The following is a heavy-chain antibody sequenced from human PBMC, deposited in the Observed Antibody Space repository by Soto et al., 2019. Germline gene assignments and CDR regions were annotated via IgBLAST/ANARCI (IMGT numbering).Heavy chain of an antibody. V-gene: IGHV4-59*01. Sequence: QVQLQESGPGLVKPSETLSLTCTVSGGSISSYYWSWIRQPPGKGLEWIGYIYYSGSTNYNPSLKSRVTISVDTSKNQFSLKLSSVTAADTAVYYCARSIAARNYYYYYYMDVWGKGTTVTVSS. J-gene: IGHJ6*03. CDR1: GGSISSYY. D-gene: IGHD6-6*01. CDR2: IYYSGST. CDR3: ARSIAARNYYYYYYMDV.